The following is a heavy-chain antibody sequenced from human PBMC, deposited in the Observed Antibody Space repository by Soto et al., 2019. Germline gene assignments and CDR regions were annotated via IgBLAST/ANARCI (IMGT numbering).Heavy chain of an antibody. CDR3: AKDPVDTAFYYYDMDV. V-gene: IGHV3-30*18. J-gene: IGHJ6*02. Sequence: GGSLRLSCAASGFTFSSYGMHWVRQAPGKGLEWVAVISYDGSNKYYADSVKGRFTISRDNSKNTLYLQMNSLRAEDTAVYYCAKDPVDTAFYYYDMDVWGQGTTVTVSS. CDR2: ISYDGSNK. D-gene: IGHD5-18*01. CDR1: GFTFSSYG.